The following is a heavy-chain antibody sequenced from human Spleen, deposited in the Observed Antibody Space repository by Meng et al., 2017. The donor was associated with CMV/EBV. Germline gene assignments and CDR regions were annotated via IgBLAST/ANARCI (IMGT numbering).Heavy chain of an antibody. J-gene: IGHJ6*02. CDR2: ISSSSSYI. CDR3: ARDSTSNYDFWSGYPVGYYYYYGMDV. V-gene: IGHV3-21*01. CDR1: GFTFSSYS. D-gene: IGHD3-3*01. Sequence: GESLKISCAASGFTFSSYSMNWVRQAPGKGLEWVSSISSSSSYIYYADSVKGRFTISRDNAKNSLYLQMNSQRAEDTAVYYCARDSTSNYDFWSGYPVGYYYYYGMDVWGQGTTVTVSS.